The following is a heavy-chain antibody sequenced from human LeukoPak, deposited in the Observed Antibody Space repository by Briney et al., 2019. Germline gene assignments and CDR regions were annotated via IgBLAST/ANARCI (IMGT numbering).Heavy chain of an antibody. CDR3: ARGERWFDP. CDR2: VNHGGYT. V-gene: IGHV4-34*09. J-gene: IGHJ5*02. D-gene: IGHD5-24*01. CDR1: GASFNDYY. Sequence: SETLSLTCAVYGASFNDYYWTWIRQPPGGELEWIGEVNHGGYTNYNPSLKSRVTIPVDTSKNQFSLKLSSVTAADTAVYYCARGERWFDPWGQGTLVTVSS.